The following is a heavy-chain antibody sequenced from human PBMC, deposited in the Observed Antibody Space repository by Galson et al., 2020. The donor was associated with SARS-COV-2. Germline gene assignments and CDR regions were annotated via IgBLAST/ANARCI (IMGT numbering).Heavy chain of an antibody. Sequence: TGGSLRLSCAASGFTFSSYEMNWVRQAPGKGLEWVSYISSSGSTIYYADSVKGRFTISRDNAKNSLYLQMNSLRAEDTAVYYCATTVRYFVSYYFDYWGQGTLGTVSS. D-gene: IGHD3-9*01. CDR2: ISSSGSTI. CDR1: GFTFSSYE. V-gene: IGHV3-48*03. CDR3: ATTVRYFVSYYFDY. J-gene: IGHJ4*02.